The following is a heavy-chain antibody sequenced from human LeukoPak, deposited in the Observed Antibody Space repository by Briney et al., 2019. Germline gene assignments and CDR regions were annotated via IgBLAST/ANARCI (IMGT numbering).Heavy chain of an antibody. CDR3: AREIGYCSSTSCRIQDYYYYYYMDV. Sequence: ASVKVSCKASGYTFTSYGISWVRQAPGQGFEWMGWISAYNGNTNYAQKLQGRVTMTTDTSTSTAYMELRSLRSDDTAVYYCAREIGYCSSTSCRIQDYYYYYYMDVWGKGTTVTVSS. CDR1: GYTFTSYG. V-gene: IGHV1-18*01. CDR2: ISAYNGNT. J-gene: IGHJ6*03. D-gene: IGHD2-2*01.